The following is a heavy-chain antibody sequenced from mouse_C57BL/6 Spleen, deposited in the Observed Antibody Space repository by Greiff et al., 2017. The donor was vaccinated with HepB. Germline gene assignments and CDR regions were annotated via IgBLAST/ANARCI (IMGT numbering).Heavy chain of an antibody. V-gene: IGHV14-3*01. CDR2: IDPANGNT. J-gene: IGHJ2*01. CDR3: AHYYGSSYGRYFDY. CDR1: GFNIKNTY. Sequence: SVAELVRPGASVKLSCTASGFNIKNTYMHWVKQRPEQGLEWIGRIDPANGNTKYAPKFQGKATITADTSSNTAYLQLSSLTSEDTAIYYCAHYYGSSYGRYFDYWGQGTTLTVSS. D-gene: IGHD1-1*01.